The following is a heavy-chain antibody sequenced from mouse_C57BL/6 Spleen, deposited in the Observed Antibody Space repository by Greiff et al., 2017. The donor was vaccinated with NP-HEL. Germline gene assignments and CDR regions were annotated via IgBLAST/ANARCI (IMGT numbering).Heavy chain of an antibody. J-gene: IGHJ2*01. Sequence: VQLQQSDAELVKPGASVKISCKVSGYTFTDHTIHWMKQRPEQGLEWIGYIYPRDGSTKYNEKFKGKDTLTADKSSSTAYMQLNSLTSEDSAVYFCARGHYYGSYYFDYWGQGTTLTVSS. V-gene: IGHV1-78*01. CDR3: ARGHYYGSYYFDY. CDR1: GYTFTDHT. D-gene: IGHD1-1*01. CDR2: IYPRDGST.